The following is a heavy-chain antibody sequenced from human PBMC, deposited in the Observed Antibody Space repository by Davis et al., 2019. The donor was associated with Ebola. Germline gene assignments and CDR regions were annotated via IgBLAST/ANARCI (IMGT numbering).Heavy chain of an antibody. CDR1: GDRVSTKGTA. Sequence: HSQTLSLTCAISGDRVSTKGTAWNWIRQSPSRGLEWLGRIYYTSKWNNDYAVSVKSRITINPDTSKNQFSLQLHSVTPDDTALYYCARGWLRTGLDVWGEGTTVTVSS. CDR3: ARGWLRTGLDV. V-gene: IGHV6-1*01. J-gene: IGHJ6*04. CDR2: IYYTSKWNN. D-gene: IGHD5-18*01.